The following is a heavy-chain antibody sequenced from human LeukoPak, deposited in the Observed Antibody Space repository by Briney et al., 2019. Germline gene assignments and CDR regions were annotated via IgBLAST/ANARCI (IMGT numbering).Heavy chain of an antibody. CDR3: ARDLFYGSGSYKLWFDP. D-gene: IGHD3-10*01. CDR2: ISSSSSYI. J-gene: IGHJ5*02. Sequence: GGSLRLSCAASGFTFSSYSMNWVRQAPGKGLEWVSSISSSSSYIYYADSVKGRFTISRDNARNSLYLQMNSLRAEDTAVYYCARDLFYGSGSYKLWFDPWGQGTLVTVSS. CDR1: GFTFSSYS. V-gene: IGHV3-21*01.